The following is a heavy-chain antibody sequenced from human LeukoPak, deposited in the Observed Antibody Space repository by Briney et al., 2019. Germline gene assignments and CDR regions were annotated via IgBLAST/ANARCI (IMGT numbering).Heavy chain of an antibody. Sequence: PSETLSLTCTVSGGSISSYYWSWIRQPPGQGLEWIVYIYDSGDTNYNPSLKSRVTISVDTSKNQFSLKLTSVTAADTATYYCAGLSSEYSSSWLDSWGQGALVTVSS. CDR1: GGSISSYY. V-gene: IGHV4-59*08. CDR2: IYDSGDT. J-gene: IGHJ4*02. D-gene: IGHD6-13*01. CDR3: AGLSSEYSSSWLDS.